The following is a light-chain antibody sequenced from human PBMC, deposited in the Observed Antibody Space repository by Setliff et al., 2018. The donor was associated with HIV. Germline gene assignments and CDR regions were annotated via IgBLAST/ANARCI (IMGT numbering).Light chain of an antibody. CDR2: QDN. J-gene: IGLJ1*01. Sequence: SYELTQPPSVSVSPGQTARLTCSGDALANQYAYWYQQRPGQAPLLLIYQDNKRPPGIPERFSGSSSGTTVTLTISRAQAEDEADYYCQTADISVYYAFGSGTKVTVL. V-gene: IGLV3-25*03. CDR1: ALANQY. CDR3: QTADISVYYA.